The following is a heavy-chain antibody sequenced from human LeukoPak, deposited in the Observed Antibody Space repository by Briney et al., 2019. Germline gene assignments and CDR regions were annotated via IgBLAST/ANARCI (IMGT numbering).Heavy chain of an antibody. V-gene: IGHV3-74*01. J-gene: IGHJ4*02. CDR1: GFTFSSYW. CDR2: INSDGSST. Sequence: GGSLRLSCAASGFTFSSYWMHWVRQAPGKGLVWVSRINSDGSSTSYADSVKGRFTISRDNAKNTLYLQMNSLRAEDTAVYYCASPCGGDCPRGDYWGQGTLVTVSS. D-gene: IGHD2-21*01. CDR3: ASPCGGDCPRGDY.